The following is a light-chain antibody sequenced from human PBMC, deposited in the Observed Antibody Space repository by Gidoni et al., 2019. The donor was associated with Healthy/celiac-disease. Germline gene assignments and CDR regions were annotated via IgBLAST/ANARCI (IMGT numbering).Light chain of an antibody. CDR2: SNN. CDR3: AAWDDSLNGPV. CDR1: SSNIGSNT. Sequence: QSVLTQPPSASRTPGQRVTISCSGSSSNIGSNTVTWYQQLPGTAPKLLIYSNNQRPSGVPDRFSGSKSGTSDSLAISGLQSEDEADYYCAAWDDSLNGPVFGGGTKLTVL. V-gene: IGLV1-44*01. J-gene: IGLJ2*01.